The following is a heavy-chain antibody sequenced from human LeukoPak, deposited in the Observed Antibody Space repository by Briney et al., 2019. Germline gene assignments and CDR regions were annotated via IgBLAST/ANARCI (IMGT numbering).Heavy chain of an antibody. CDR1: GFTFSSYA. D-gene: IGHD3-22*01. V-gene: IGHV3-23*01. CDR2: ISGSGGST. Sequence: GGSLRLSCAASGFTFSSYAMSWVRQAPGKWLEWVSAISGSGGSTYYADSVKGRFTISRDNSKNTLYLQMNSLRAEDTAVYYYAKERARYYDSSGIDYWGQGTLVTVSS. CDR3: AKERARYYDSSGIDY. J-gene: IGHJ4*02.